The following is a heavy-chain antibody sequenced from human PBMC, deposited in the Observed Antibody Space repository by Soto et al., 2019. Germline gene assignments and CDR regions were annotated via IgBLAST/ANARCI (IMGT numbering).Heavy chain of an antibody. D-gene: IGHD2-15*01. CDR2: IYYSGST. CDR1: GGSISSYY. Sequence: PSETLSLTCTVSGGSISSYYWSWIRQPPGKGLEWIGYIYYSGSTNYNPSLKSRVTISVDTSKNQFSLKPSSVTAADTAVYYCAREGIRDCSGGSCYSMNWFDPWGQGTLVTVSS. V-gene: IGHV4-59*01. CDR3: AREGIRDCSGGSCYSMNWFDP. J-gene: IGHJ5*02.